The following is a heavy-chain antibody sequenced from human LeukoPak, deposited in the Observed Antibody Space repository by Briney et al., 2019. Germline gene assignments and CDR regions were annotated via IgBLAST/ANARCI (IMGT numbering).Heavy chain of an antibody. D-gene: IGHD5-18*01. CDR1: GGSFSGYY. CDR3: ARSLGYSYGYCR. V-gene: IGHV4-34*01. Sequence: PSETLSLTCAVYGGSFSGYYWSWIRQPPGKGLEWIGEINHSGSTNYNPSLKSRVTISVDTSKNQFSLKQSSVTAADTAVYYCARSLGYSYGYCRWGQGTLVAVSS. CDR2: INHSGST. J-gene: IGHJ4*02.